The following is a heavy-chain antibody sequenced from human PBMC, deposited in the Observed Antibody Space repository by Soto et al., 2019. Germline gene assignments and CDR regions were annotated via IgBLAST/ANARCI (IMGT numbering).Heavy chain of an antibody. CDR3: EKVSRKGSAIDFDY. D-gene: IGHD3-10*01. J-gene: IGHJ4*02. Sequence: QVQLVQSGAELKKPGASVKVSCKASGYTFSNYDMNWVRQATGQGPEWIGWVNPNNGDTGYAQKFQGRVTLTTDISTTTAYMKLTSLRSEDTAIYYCEKVSRKGSAIDFDYWGQGTLITVSS. V-gene: IGHV1-8*01. CDR2: VNPNNGDT. CDR1: GYTFSNYD.